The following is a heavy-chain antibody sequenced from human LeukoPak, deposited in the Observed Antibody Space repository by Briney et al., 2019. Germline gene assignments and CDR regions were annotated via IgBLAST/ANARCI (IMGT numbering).Heavy chain of an antibody. V-gene: IGHV4-59*01. CDR3: AREKDYYGSGNWFDP. Sequence: KSSETLSLTCTVSGGSISSYYWSWIRQPPGKGLEWIGYIYYSGSTNYNPSLKSRVTISVDTSKNQFSLKLSSVTAADTAVYYCAREKDYYGSGNWFDPWGQGTLVTVSS. CDR2: IYYSGST. D-gene: IGHD3-10*01. J-gene: IGHJ5*02. CDR1: GGSISSYY.